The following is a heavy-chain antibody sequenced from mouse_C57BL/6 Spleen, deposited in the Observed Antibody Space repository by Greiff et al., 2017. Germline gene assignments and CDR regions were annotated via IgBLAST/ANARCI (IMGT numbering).Heavy chain of an antibody. Sequence: QVQLKQSGPELVKPGASVKISCKASGYAFSSSWMNWVKQRPGKGLEWIGRIYPGDGDTNYNGKFKGKATLTADKSSSTAYMQLSSLTSEDSAVYYCAGEGDYDRGSYYFDYWGQGTTLTVSS. D-gene: IGHD2-4*01. V-gene: IGHV1-82*01. CDR3: AGEGDYDRGSYYFDY. J-gene: IGHJ2*01. CDR1: GYAFSSSW. CDR2: IYPGDGDT.